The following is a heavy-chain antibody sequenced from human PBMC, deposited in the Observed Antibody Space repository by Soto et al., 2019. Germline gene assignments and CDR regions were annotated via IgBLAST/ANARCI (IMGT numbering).Heavy chain of an antibody. CDR1: GGTFSSYA. J-gene: IGHJ4*02. V-gene: IGHV1-69*13. CDR2: IIPIFGTA. Sequence: SVKVSCKASGGTFSSYAISWVRQAPGQGLEWMGGIIPIFGTANYAQKFQGRVTITADESTSTAYMELSSLRSEDTAVYYCARVAQGDYYFDYWGQGTLVTVSS. CDR3: ARVAQGDYYFDY. D-gene: IGHD2-21*02.